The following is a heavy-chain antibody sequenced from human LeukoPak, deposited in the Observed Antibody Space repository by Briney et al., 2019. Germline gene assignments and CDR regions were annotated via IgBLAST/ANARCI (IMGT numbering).Heavy chain of an antibody. J-gene: IGHJ4*02. V-gene: IGHV3-74*01. CDR3: ASWSATGRGSLLCN. CDR1: GFTFSSYW. CDR2: IHPDGSST. Sequence: GGSLRLSCAASGFTFSSYWMHWVRQAPGKGLVWVSRIHPDGSSTSYADSVKGRFTISRDNAKNTLYLQMNSLRAEDTAVYYCASWSATGRGSLLCNWGQGTLVTVSS. D-gene: IGHD2-15*01.